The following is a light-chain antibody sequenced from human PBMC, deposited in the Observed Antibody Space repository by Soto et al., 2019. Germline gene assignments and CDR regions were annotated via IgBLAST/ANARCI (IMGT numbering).Light chain of an antibody. J-gene: IGKJ1*01. V-gene: IGKV3-11*01. CDR3: QQRSDWPRT. CDR1: QSVSSY. CDR2: DAS. Sequence: EIVLTQSPATLSLSPGERATLSCRASQSVSSYLAWYQQKPGQAPRLLIYDASNRVTGIPARFRGSGSGTDFTLTISSREPEDFAVYYCQQRSDWPRTFGQGTKVEIK.